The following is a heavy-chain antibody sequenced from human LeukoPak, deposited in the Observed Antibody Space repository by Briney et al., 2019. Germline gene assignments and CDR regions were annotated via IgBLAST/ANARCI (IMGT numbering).Heavy chain of an antibody. V-gene: IGHV4-61*01. CDR3: ARVSIWAFDI. D-gene: IGHD3-9*01. CDR1: GGSISTSNYY. Sequence: SETLSLTCTVSGGSISTSNYYWSWIRQPPGKGLEWIGYIFYSGSTSYNTSLKSRVTISVDTPKNQFSLKLNSVTAADTAIYYCARVSIWAFDIWGQGTMVTVSS. J-gene: IGHJ3*02. CDR2: IFYSGST.